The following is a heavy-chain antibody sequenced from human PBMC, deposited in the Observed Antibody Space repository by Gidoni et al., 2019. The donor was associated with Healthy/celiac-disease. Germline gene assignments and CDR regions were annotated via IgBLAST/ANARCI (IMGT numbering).Heavy chain of an antibody. CDR2: ISSGGST. J-gene: IGHJ6*03. CDR1: GFTVSGNY. V-gene: IGHV3-66*01. CDR3: ARDRWLNYYYYYYMDV. Sequence: EVQLVESGGGLVQPGGSLRLSCAASGFTVSGNYMSWVRQAPGKGLEWVSVISSGGSTYYADSVKGRFTISRDNSKNTLYLQMNSLRAEDTAVYYCARDRWLNYYYYYYMDVWGKGTTVTVSS. D-gene: IGHD5-12*01.